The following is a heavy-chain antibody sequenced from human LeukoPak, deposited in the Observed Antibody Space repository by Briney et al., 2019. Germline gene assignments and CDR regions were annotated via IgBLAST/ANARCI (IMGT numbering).Heavy chain of an antibody. CDR2: ISAYNGNT. V-gene: IGHV1-18*04. CDR3: ARGAISVVVPAAIDY. Sequence: ASLKVSCTASGYTFTSYGISWVRQAPGQGLEWMGWISAYNGNTNYAQKLQGRVTMTTDTSTSTAYMELRSLRSDDTAVYYCARGAISVVVPAAIDYWGQGTLVTVSS. D-gene: IGHD2-2*01. CDR1: GYTFTSYG. J-gene: IGHJ4*02.